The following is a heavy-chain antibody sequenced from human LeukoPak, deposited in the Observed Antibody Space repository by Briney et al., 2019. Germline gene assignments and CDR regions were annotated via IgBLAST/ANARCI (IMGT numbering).Heavy chain of an antibody. CDR1: GYSFTAYY. CDR3: ARDPYGSGTAGFDY. Sequence: ASVKVSCKASGYSFTAYYMHWVRQAPGQGLEWMGWINPNSGGTNYAQKFQGRVTMTRDTSITTAYMEMSRLRSDDTALYYCARDPYGSGTAGFDYWGQGTLVTVSS. D-gene: IGHD3-10*01. J-gene: IGHJ4*02. CDR2: INPNSGGT. V-gene: IGHV1-2*02.